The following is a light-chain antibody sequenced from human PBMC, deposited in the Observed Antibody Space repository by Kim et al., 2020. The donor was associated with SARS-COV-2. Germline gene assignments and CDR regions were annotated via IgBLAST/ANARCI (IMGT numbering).Light chain of an antibody. CDR3: SSYTSSSTYVV. CDR2: YVN. V-gene: IGLV2-14*03. J-gene: IGLJ2*01. CDR1: SSDVGGYNY. Sequence: QSALTQPASVSGSPGQSITISCTGTSSDVGGYNYVSWYQQHPGKAPKLMIYYVNKRPSGVSYRFSGSKSGNTASLTISGLQAEDEADYYCSSYTSSSTYVVFGGGTKLTVL.